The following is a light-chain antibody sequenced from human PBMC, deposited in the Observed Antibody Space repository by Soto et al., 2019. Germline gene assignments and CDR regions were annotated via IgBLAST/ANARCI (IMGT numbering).Light chain of an antibody. V-gene: IGLV1-44*01. CDR3: AAWDDSLKGHV. J-gene: IGLJ1*01. Sequence: QSVPTQPPSASGTPGQRVTISCSGSNSNIGKTTVSWFQKLPGTAPKLLISRNDQRPSGVPDRFSGSKSGTSGSLAISGLQFEDEAEYYCAAWDDSLKGHVFGSGTKLTVL. CDR1: NSNIGKTT. CDR2: RND.